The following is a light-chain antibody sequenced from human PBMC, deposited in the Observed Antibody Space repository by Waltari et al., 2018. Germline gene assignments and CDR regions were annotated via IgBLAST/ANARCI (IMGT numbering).Light chain of an antibody. CDR2: WAS. Sequence: DIVMTQFPDSLAVSLGERATINCKSSQSVLYRSNNKEYLAWYQQKPGQPAKLLIYWASTRESGVPERFSGSGSGTDFTLTISSLQAEDVAVDYCQQYCTTPTFGQGTKVEIK. CDR3: QQYCTTPT. V-gene: IGKV4-1*01. J-gene: IGKJ1*01. CDR1: QSVLYRSNNKEY.